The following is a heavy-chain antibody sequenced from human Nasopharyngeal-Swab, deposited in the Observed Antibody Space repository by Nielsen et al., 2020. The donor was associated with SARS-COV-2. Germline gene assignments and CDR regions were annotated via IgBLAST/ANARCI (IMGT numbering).Heavy chain of an antibody. V-gene: IGHV1-69*04. CDR1: GGTFSSYA. CDR3: ASTVTTGSYDFDY. Sequence: SVKVSCKASGGTFSSYAISWVRQAPGQGLEWMGRIIPILGIANYAQKFQGRVTITADKSTSTAYMELSSLRSEDTAVYYCASTVTTGSYDFDYWGQGTLVTFSS. D-gene: IGHD4-17*01. CDR2: IIPILGIA. J-gene: IGHJ4*02.